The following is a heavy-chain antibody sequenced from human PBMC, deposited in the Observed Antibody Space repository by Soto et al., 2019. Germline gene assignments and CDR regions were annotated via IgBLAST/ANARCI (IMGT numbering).Heavy chain of an antibody. CDR3: AKSLGYCSGGSCSYYYYGMDV. Sequence: GGSLRLSCAGSGFTFSSYAMSWVRQAPGKGLEWVSAISGSGGSTYYADSVKGRFTISRDNSKNTLYLQMNSLRAEDTAVYYCAKSLGYCSGGSCSYYYYGMDVWGQGTTVTVSS. J-gene: IGHJ6*02. CDR2: ISGSGGST. D-gene: IGHD2-15*01. CDR1: GFTFSSYA. V-gene: IGHV3-23*01.